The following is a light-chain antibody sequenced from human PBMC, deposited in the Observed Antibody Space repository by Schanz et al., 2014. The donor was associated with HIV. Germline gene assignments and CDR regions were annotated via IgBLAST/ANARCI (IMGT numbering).Light chain of an antibody. J-gene: IGLJ3*02. CDR1: SSDVGDYDF. V-gene: IGLV2-8*01. CDR2: EVT. CDR3: SSFTSSNTWV. Sequence: QSALTQPPSASGSPGQSVTISCTGTSSDVGDYDFVSWYQQHPGKAPKLLIYEVTKWPSGVPDRFSGSKSGNTASLTISGLQAEDEADYHCSSFTSSNTWVFGGGTKLTVL.